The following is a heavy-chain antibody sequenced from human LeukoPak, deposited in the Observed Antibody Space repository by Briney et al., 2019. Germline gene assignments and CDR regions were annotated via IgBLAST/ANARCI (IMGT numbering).Heavy chain of an antibody. D-gene: IGHD5-18*01. V-gene: IGHV4-4*07. CDR1: GGSISSYY. Sequence: PSETLSLTCTVSGGSISSYYWSWIRQPAGKGLEWIGRIYTSGSTNYNPSLKSRVTISVDTSKNQFSLKLSSVTAADTAVYYCARDHDVRGYSYGLDAFDIWGQGTMVTVSS. CDR3: ARDHDVRGYSYGLDAFDI. CDR2: IYTSGST. J-gene: IGHJ3*02.